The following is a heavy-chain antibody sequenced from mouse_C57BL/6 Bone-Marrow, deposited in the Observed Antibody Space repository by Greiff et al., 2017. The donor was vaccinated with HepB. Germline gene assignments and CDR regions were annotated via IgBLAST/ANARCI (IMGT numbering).Heavy chain of an antibody. CDR3: TTWFYYGSSYFDY. CDR1: GFNIKDDY. CDR2: IDPENGDT. V-gene: IGHV14-4*01. D-gene: IGHD1-1*01. Sequence: VRLQQSGAELVRPGASVKLSCTASGFNIKDDYMHWVKQRPEQGLEWIGWIDPENGDTEYASKFQGKATITADTSSNTAYLQLSSLTSEDTAVYYCTTWFYYGSSYFDYWGQGTTLTVSS. J-gene: IGHJ2*01.